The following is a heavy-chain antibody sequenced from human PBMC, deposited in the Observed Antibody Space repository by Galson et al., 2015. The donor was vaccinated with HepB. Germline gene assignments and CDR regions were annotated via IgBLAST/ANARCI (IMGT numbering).Heavy chain of an antibody. Sequence: SLRLSCAASGFTFSSYGMHWVRQAPGKGLEWVAVIWYDGSNKYYADSVKGRFTISRDNSKNTLYLQMNSLRAEDTAVYYCAREMEYNWNDVHIFGYWGQGTLVTVSS. CDR2: IWYDGSNK. D-gene: IGHD1-20*01. V-gene: IGHV3-33*01. J-gene: IGHJ4*02. CDR1: GFTFSSYG. CDR3: AREMEYNWNDVHIFGY.